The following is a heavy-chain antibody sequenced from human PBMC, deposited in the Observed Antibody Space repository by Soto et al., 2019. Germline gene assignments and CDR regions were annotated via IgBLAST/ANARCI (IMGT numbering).Heavy chain of an antibody. CDR3: ARDTLRPRQYSSGQEFDP. V-gene: IGHV1-18*01. J-gene: IGHJ5*02. D-gene: IGHD6-19*01. Sequence: GASVKVSCKASGYTFTSYGISWVRQAPGQGLEWMGWISAYNGNTNYAQKLQGRVTMTTDTSTSTAYMELRSLRSDDTAVYYCARDTLRPRQYSSGQEFDPWGQGTLVTVSS. CDR2: ISAYNGNT. CDR1: GYTFTSYG.